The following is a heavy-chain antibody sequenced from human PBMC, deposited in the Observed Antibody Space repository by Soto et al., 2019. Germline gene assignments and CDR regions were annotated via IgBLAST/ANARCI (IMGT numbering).Heavy chain of an antibody. CDR2: INPNSGGT. CDR1: GYTFTGYY. V-gene: IGHV1-2*02. CDR3: ASRLSIAAPFDY. D-gene: IGHD6-6*01. J-gene: IGHJ4*02. Sequence: ASMKFSCKASGYTFTGYYMHWVRQAPGQGLEWMGWINPNSGGTNYAQKFQGRVTMTRDTSISTAYMELSRLRSDDTAVHYCASRLSIAAPFDYWGQGTLVTVSS.